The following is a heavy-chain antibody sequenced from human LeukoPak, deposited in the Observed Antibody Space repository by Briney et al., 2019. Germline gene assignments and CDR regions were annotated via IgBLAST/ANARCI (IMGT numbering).Heavy chain of an antibody. V-gene: IGHV1-46*01. D-gene: IGHD3-16*02. CDR3: ARDRSIMITFGGVIVGPFDY. J-gene: IGHJ4*02. CDR1: GYTFTSYG. Sequence: ASVKVSCKASGYTFTSYGISWVRQAPGQGLEWMGIINPSGGSTSYAQKFQGRVTMTRDMSTSTVYMELSSLRSEDTAVYYCARDRSIMITFGGVIVGPFDYWGQGTLVTVSS. CDR2: INPSGGST.